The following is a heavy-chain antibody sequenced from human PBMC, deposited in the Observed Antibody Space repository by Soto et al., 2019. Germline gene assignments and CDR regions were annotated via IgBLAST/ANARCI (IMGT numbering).Heavy chain of an antibody. D-gene: IGHD6-13*01. V-gene: IGHV3-30-3*01. CDR1: GFTFSSYA. J-gene: IGHJ4*02. CDR3: ERDPAVSSSWYVSDY. Sequence: GGSLRLSCAASGFTFSSYAMHWVRQAPGKGLEWVAVISYDGSNKYYADSVKGRFTIPRDNSKNTLYLQMNSLRAEDTAVYYCERDPAVSSSWYVSDYWGQGTLVTVSS. CDR2: ISYDGSNK.